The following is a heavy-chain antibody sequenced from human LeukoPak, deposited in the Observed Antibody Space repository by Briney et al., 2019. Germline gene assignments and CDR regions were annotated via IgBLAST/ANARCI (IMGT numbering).Heavy chain of an antibody. Sequence: PSETLSLTCTVSGGSISSYYLSWIRQPPGKGLEWIGYIYYSGSTEYNPSLKSRVTISVDTSKNQFSLKLSSVTAADTAVYYCARSDAVAGTGYGMDVWGQGTTVTVSS. CDR1: GGSISSYY. J-gene: IGHJ6*02. V-gene: IGHV4-59*01. CDR3: ARSDAVAGTGYGMDV. CDR2: IYYSGST. D-gene: IGHD6-19*01.